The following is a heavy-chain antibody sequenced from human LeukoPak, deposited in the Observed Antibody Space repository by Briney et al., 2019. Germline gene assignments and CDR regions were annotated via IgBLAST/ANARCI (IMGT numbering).Heavy chain of an antibody. CDR1: GFTFSNYA. CDR3: ARGREGSSHFDY. CDR2: INGRGGST. Sequence: GGSLRLSCAASGFTFSNYAMSWVRQAPGKGLEWVSSINGRGGSTYYADSVKGRFTISRDNAKNSLYLQMNSLRAEDTAVYYCARGREGSSHFDYWGQGTLVTVSS. D-gene: IGHD6-6*01. V-gene: IGHV3-23*01. J-gene: IGHJ4*02.